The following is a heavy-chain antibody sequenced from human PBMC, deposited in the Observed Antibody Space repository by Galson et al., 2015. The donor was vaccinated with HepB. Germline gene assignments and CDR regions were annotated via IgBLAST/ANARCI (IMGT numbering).Heavy chain of an antibody. Sequence: ETLSLTCVVSGGSISSANWWSWVRRPPGKGLEWIGEIYLGGRTHYNPSLNSRVTMSIDTSNNQFTLMLTSVTAADTAMYYCARHMSMPGTRGFDSWGQGTLVTVSS. D-gene: IGHD1-1*01. CDR2: IYLGGRT. J-gene: IGHJ4*02. CDR3: ARHMSMPGTRGFDS. CDR1: GGSISSANW. V-gene: IGHV4/OR15-8*02.